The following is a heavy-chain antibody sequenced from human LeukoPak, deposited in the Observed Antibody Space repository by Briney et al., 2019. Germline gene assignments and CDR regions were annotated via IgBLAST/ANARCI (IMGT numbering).Heavy chain of an antibody. CDR1: GFSFSTYT. CDR3: ARDEWNYHDSSGYPLDY. Sequence: GGSLRLSCAASGFSFSTYTMNWVRQSPGKGLEWVSSISSRTTYIYYADSVKGRFTISRDNAKNSLYLQMNSLRAEDTAIYYCARDEWNYHDSSGYPLDYWGQGTLVTVSS. V-gene: IGHV3-21*01. CDR2: ISSRTTYI. J-gene: IGHJ4*02. D-gene: IGHD3-22*01.